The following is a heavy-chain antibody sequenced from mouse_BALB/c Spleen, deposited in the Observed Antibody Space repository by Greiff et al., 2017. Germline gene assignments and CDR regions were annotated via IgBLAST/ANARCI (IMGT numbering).Heavy chain of an antibody. V-gene: IGHV6-6*02. D-gene: IGHD2-4*01. CDR1: GFTFSNYW. CDR3: TRPNDYYDYGARYFDV. J-gene: IGHJ1*01. CDR2: IRLKSNNYAT. Sequence: DVKLVESGGGLVQPGGSMKLSCVASGFTFSNYWMNWVRQSPEKGLEWVAEIRLKSNNYATHYAESVKGRFTISRDDSKSSVYLQMYNLRAEDTGMYYGTRPNDYYDYGARYFDVWGAGTTVTVSS.